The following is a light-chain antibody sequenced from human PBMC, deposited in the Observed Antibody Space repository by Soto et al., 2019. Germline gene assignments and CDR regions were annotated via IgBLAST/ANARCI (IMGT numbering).Light chain of an antibody. Sequence: QSVLTQPPSASVTPGHRVTIAGAGSSSNVGSNTVNWYQHLAGRAPKLLIYSIDQRPSGVPNRFSGSKSGTSASLAISGLQSDDEADYYCAACDDVLTGVIFGGGTKLTVL. V-gene: IGLV1-44*01. CDR1: SSNVGSNT. CDR3: AACDDVLTGVI. CDR2: SID. J-gene: IGLJ2*01.